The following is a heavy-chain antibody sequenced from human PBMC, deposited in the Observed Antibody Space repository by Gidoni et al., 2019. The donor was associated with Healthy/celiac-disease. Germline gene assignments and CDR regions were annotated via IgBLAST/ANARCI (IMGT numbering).Heavy chain of an antibody. D-gene: IGHD6-13*01. Sequence: QVQLQESGPGLVKPSETLSLTCAVPGYSISSGYYWGWIRQPPGKGLEWIGSIYHSGSTYYNPSLKSRVTISVDTSKNQFSLKLSSVTAADTAVYYCASVPAAGTSHFDYWGQGTLVTVSS. V-gene: IGHV4-38-2*01. CDR1: GYSISSGYY. J-gene: IGHJ4*02. CDR3: ASVPAAGTSHFDY. CDR2: IYHSGST.